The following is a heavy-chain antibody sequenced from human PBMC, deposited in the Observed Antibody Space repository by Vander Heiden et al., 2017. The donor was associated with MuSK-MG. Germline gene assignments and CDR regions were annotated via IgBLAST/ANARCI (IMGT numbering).Heavy chain of an antibody. CDR3: ARASMVRGVYPFEY. CDR1: GSTFSDHY. Sequence: EVLLVESGGGLVQLGGSLRLSCAASGSTFSDHYMDWVRQAPGKGLEWVGRIRNKANSYTTEYAASVEGRFAISRDDSRNSLYLQMNSLKTEDTAVYFCARASMVRGVYPFEYWGQGTLVTVSS. J-gene: IGHJ4*02. CDR2: IRNKANSYTT. V-gene: IGHV3-72*01. D-gene: IGHD3-10*01.